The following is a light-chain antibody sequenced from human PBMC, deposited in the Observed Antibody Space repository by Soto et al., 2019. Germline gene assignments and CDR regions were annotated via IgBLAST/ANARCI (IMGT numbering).Light chain of an antibody. Sequence: EIVLTQSPGTLSLSPGERATLSCRASQSVSSSYLAWYQQKPGQAPRLLIYGPSSRATGIPDWFSGSGSGTDFTLTIIRLGPEDFAVYYCQQYGSSPLFTFGPGTKVHIK. J-gene: IGKJ3*01. CDR2: GPS. V-gene: IGKV3-20*01. CDR1: QSVSSSY. CDR3: QQYGSSPLFT.